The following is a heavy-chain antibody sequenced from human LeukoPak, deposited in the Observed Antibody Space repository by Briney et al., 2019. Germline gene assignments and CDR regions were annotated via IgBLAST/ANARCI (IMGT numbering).Heavy chain of an antibody. D-gene: IGHD6-19*01. Sequence: GGSLRLSCEASGFTFSNYAMSWVRQAPGKGLEWVSGISGIGRTTYYADSVKGRFTISRDNSKNTLYLQMNSLRAEDTAVYYCAKASTSGWFPFDYWGQGTLVTVSS. CDR3: AKASTSGWFPFDY. CDR1: GFTFSNYA. J-gene: IGHJ4*02. V-gene: IGHV3-23*01. CDR2: ISGIGRTT.